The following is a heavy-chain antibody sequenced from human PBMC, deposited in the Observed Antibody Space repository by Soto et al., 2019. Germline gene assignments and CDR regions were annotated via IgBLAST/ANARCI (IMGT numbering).Heavy chain of an antibody. CDR2: ISYDGSNK. CDR3: AKDPTTVTSIYYYYYMDV. D-gene: IGHD4-17*01. J-gene: IGHJ6*03. V-gene: IGHV3-30*18. CDR1: GFTFSSYG. Sequence: GGSLRLSCAASGFTFSSYGMHWVRQAPGKGLEWVAVISYDGSNKYYADSVKGRFTISRDNSKNTLYLQMNSLRAEDTAVYYCAKDPTTVTSIYYYYYMDVWGKGTTVTVSS.